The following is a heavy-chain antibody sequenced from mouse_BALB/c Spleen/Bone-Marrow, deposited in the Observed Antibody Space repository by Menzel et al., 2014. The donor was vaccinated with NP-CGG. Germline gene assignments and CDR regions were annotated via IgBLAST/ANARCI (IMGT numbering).Heavy chain of an antibody. D-gene: IGHD1-1*01. V-gene: IGHV5-17*02. J-gene: IGHJ2*01. CDR1: GFTFSSFA. CDR2: ISSGSSTI. CDR3: ARSGSSSGYFDY. Sequence: EVKLVESGGGLVQPGGSRKLSCAASGFTFSSFAMHWVRQAPEKGLEWVAYISSGSSTIYYADTVMGRFTISRDNPKNTLFLRMTSLRSEDTAMYYCARSGSSSGYFDYWGQGTTLTVSS.